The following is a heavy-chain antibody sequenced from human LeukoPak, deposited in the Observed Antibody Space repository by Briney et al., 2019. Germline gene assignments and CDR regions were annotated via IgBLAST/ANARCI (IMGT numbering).Heavy chain of an antibody. D-gene: IGHD5-24*01. CDR2: IYYSGST. Sequence: SETLSLTCTVSGGSISSSSYYWGWIHQPPGKGLEWIGSIYYSGSTYYNPSLKSRVTISVDTSKNQFSLKLSSVTAADTAVYYCARRGRWLQFKYWGKGTLVTVSS. J-gene: IGHJ4*02. CDR1: GGSISSSSYY. V-gene: IGHV4-39*01. CDR3: ARRGRWLQFKY.